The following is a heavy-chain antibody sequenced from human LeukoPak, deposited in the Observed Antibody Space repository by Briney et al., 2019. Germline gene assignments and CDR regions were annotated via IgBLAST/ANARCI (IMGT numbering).Heavy chain of an antibody. J-gene: IGHJ3*02. D-gene: IGHD5-24*01. V-gene: IGHV1-46*01. CDR1: GYTFTKYY. CDR3: ARIRDGYNDAYDI. CDR2: INPGGDNT. Sequence: ASVKVCCKASGYTFTKYYIHWVRQAPGQGLEWMGLINPGGDNTNYAQNFQGRVTMTRDTSTSTVYMELSSLRSEDTAIYYCARIRDGYNDAYDIWGQGTVVTVPS.